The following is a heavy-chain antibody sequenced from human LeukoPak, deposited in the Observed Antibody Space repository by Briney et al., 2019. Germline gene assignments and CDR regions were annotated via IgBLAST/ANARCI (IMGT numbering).Heavy chain of an antibody. D-gene: IGHD5-24*01. Sequence: GGSLRLSCAASGFTFDDYAMHWVRQAPGKGLEWVSGISWNSGSIGYADSVKGRFTTSRDNAKNSLYLQMISLRAVDTAVYYCARCEEGSVAFHIWGQGTMVTVSS. CDR2: ISWNSGSI. J-gene: IGHJ3*02. CDR1: GFTFDDYA. CDR3: ARCEEGSVAFHI. V-gene: IGHV3-9*01.